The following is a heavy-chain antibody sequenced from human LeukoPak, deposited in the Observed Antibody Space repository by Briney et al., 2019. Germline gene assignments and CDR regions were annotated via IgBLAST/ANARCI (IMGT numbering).Heavy chain of an antibody. J-gene: IGHJ4*02. CDR1: GDSISSSNW. D-gene: IGHD3-3*01. CDR2: ISHAGST. CDR3: TRSRGRWSLDY. Sequence: PSETLSLTCTVSGDSISSSNWWNWVRQPPGKGLDWIGEISHAGSTKYNPSLKNRVTISKDNSKNQFSLKLNSVTAADTAAYYCTRSRGRWSLDYWGQGALVTVSS. V-gene: IGHV4-4*02.